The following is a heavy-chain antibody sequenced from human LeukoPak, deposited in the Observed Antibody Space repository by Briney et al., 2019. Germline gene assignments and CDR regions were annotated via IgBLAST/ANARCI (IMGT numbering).Heavy chain of an antibody. V-gene: IGHV1-46*01. Sequence: ASVKVSCKASGYTFSTYYMHWVRQAPGQGLEWMGIINPSGGSTTYAQKFQGRVTISVDTSKNQFSLKLSSVTAADTAVYYCARADYSSTWSHDYYYMDVWGKGTTVTVSS. J-gene: IGHJ6*03. D-gene: IGHD6-13*01. CDR2: INPSGGST. CDR3: ARADYSSTWSHDYYYMDV. CDR1: GYTFSTYY.